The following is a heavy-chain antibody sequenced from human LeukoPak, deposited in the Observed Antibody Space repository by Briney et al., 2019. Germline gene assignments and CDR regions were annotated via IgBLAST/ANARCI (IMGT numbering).Heavy chain of an antibody. CDR3: ARDIRYCNGDRCYRRLDV. CDR2: ISSSSSYI. D-gene: IGHD2-15*01. J-gene: IGHJ6*04. Sequence: PGGSLRLSCAASGFTFSDYTMTWVRQAPGKGLEWVSSISSSSSYIYYADSVKGRVTISRDNAENSVYLLMNSLGAEDTGVYYCARDIRYCNGDRCYRRLDVWGKGTTVTVSS. V-gene: IGHV3-21*01. CDR1: GFTFSDYT.